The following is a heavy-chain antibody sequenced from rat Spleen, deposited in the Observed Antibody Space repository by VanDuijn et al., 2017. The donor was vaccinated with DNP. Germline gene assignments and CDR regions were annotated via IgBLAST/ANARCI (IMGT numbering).Heavy chain of an antibody. CDR3: ARGGRSYFDY. D-gene: IGHD1-11*01. Sequence: EVQLVESGGGLVQPGNSLKLSCAASGFTFSNYDMTWVRQAPTKGLEWVAFINPSGGNTYYRDSVKGRFTVSRDDAKSTLYLQMNSLRSEDTASYYCARGGRSYFDYWGQGVMVTVSS. J-gene: IGHJ2*01. CDR1: GFTFSNYD. CDR2: INPSGGNT. V-gene: IGHV5S23*01.